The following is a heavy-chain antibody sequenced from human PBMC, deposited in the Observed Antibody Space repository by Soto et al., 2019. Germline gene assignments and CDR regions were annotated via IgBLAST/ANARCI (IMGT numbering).Heavy chain of an antibody. V-gene: IGHV3-23*01. Sequence: GGSLRLSCAASGFTFSSYAMSWVRQAPGKGLEWVSAISGSGTNTYYADSVKGRFTISRDNSKNTLYLQMNSLRAEDTAVYYCTQGLNDAFDIWGQGTMVTVSS. J-gene: IGHJ3*02. CDR3: TQGLNDAFDI. CDR2: ISGSGTNT. CDR1: GFTFSSYA. D-gene: IGHD6-19*01.